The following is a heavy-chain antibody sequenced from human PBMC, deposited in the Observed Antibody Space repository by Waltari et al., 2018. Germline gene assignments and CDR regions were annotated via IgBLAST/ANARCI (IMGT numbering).Heavy chain of an antibody. CDR1: EYTFINYD. J-gene: IGHJ5*02. CDR2: INPNSGNA. CDR3: ARGRSYFERFKFDP. Sequence: VQLVQSGAEVKPPGASVKVSCKASEYTFINYDIGWVRQANGQGLVWMGWINPNSGNAYSAQKFQGRLTLTRNTSISTFYMELSSLTSEDTAVYYCARGRSYFERFKFDPWGQGTLVTVSS. V-gene: IGHV1-8*01. D-gene: IGHD1-26*01.